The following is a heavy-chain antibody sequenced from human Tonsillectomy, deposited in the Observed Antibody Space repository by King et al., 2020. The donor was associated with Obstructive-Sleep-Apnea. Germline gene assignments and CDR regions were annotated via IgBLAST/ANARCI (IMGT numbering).Heavy chain of an antibody. D-gene: IGHD2-15*01. J-gene: IGHJ5*02. CDR1: GYTFTSYG. CDR2: SSAYNGNT. CDR3: ARGGGYCSGGSCRPSNWFDP. Sequence: QLVQSGAEVKKPGASVKVSCKTSGYTFTSYGIHWARQAPGQGLEWMGWSSAYNGNTNYAQKLQGRVTMTTDTYTSTGYMELRSLRSDDTAVYYCARGGGYCSGGSCRPSNWFDPWGQGTLVTVSS. V-gene: IGHV1-18*04.